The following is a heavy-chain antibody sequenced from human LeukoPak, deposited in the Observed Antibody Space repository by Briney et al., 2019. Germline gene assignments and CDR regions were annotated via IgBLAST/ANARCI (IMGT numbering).Heavy chain of an antibody. CDR2: INPSGGST. J-gene: IGHJ6*02. CDR1: GYTFTSYY. V-gene: IGHV1-46*01. CDR3: ARDLVVPVARDGMDV. D-gene: IGHD2-2*01. Sequence: ASVKVSCKASGYTFTSYYMHWVRQAPGQGLEWMGIINPSGGSTSYAQKFQGRVTMTRDTSTSTVYMELSSLRSEDTAVYYCARDLVVPVARDGMDVWGQGTTVTVSS.